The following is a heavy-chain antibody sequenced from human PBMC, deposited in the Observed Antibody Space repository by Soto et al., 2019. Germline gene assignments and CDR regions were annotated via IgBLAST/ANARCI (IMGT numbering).Heavy chain of an antibody. CDR2: LYWDNTR. Sequence: QITLKESRPTLVKPTQTLTLTCSFSGFSFYTRGVGVAWVRQPPGKALQWLALLYWDNTRRHSPSLKNSLTTAKGTSENQVVLTITNIEPEDTGTYDCARYTPDTYFDFWGKGTTVTVSS. D-gene: IGHD3-3*01. J-gene: IGHJ6*04. V-gene: IGHV2-5*02. CDR1: GFSFYTRGVG. CDR3: ARYTPDTYFDF.